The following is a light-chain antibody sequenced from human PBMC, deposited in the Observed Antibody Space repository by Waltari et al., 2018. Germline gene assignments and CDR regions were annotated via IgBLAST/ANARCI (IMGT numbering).Light chain of an antibody. CDR1: SSNIGSHT. CDR2: NNN. V-gene: IGLV1-44*01. J-gene: IGLJ2*01. CDR3: AAWDDSLNGVV. Sequence: QSVLTQPPSASGTPGQRVTISCSGRSSNIGSHTVHWYQQLPGAAPKLLVYNNNQRPSGVPDRFSGSKSGTSASLAISGLQSEDEADYYCAAWDDSLNGVVFGGGTKLTVL.